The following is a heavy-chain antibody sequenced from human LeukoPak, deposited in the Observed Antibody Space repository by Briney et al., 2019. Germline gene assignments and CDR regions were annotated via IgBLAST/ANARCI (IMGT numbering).Heavy chain of an antibody. J-gene: IGHJ4*02. Sequence: PGGSLRLSCAASGFTFSSYAMSWVRQAPGKGLEWVSAISGSGGSTYYADSVKGRFTISRDNSKNTLYLQMNSLRAEDTAVYYCAKDRSTAARPGWYFDYWGQGTLVTVSS. V-gene: IGHV3-23*01. CDR2: ISGSGGST. CDR1: GFTFSSYA. D-gene: IGHD6-6*01. CDR3: AKDRSTAARPGWYFDY.